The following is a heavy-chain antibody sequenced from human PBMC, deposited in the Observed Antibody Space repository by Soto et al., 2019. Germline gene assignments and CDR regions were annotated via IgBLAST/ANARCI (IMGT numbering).Heavy chain of an antibody. V-gene: IGHV3-23*01. Sequence: PGGSLRLSCLASGFTFSDYAMTWVRHVPRRGLEWVSSLNGAGGSTYYADSVRGRFTISRDNSQNTLFLQMNRLTVDDTAIYYCAAPRDEYGSGISWFTYGMDVWGQGTTVTVSS. J-gene: IGHJ6*02. CDR3: AAPRDEYGSGISWFTYGMDV. CDR1: GFTFSDYA. D-gene: IGHD3-10*01. CDR2: LNGAGGST.